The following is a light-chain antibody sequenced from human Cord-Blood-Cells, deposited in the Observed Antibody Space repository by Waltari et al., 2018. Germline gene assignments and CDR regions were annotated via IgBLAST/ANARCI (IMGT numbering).Light chain of an antibody. Sequence: QSALTQPASVSGSPGQSITISCTGTSSDVGSYNLVSWYQQHPGKDPKLMIYEGSKRASGVSSRFSGCKSGNTASLAISGLRAEDEADYYCCSYAGSSTFVVFGGGTKLTVL. CDR3: CSYAGSSTFVV. J-gene: IGLJ2*01. CDR1: SSDVGSYNL. CDR2: EGS. V-gene: IGLV2-23*03.